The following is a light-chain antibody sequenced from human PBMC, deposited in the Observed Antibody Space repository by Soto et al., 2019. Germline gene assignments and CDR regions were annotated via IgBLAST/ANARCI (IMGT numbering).Light chain of an antibody. CDR2: AAS. CDR1: QSVSSDY. V-gene: IGKV3-20*01. CDR3: QQYGISPYT. J-gene: IGKJ2*01. Sequence: DIVLTQSPGTLSLSPGERATLSCRASQSVSSDYLAWYQQKPGQAPRLLIYAASSRATGIPDRFSGSGSGTDFTLTISRLETEDFAVFYCQQYGISPYTFGQGTKLEIK.